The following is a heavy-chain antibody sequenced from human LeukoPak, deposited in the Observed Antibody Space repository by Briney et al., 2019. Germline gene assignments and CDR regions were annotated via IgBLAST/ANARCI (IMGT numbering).Heavy chain of an antibody. CDR3: ATAPGSYYFDY. D-gene: IGHD3-10*01. V-gene: IGHV4-34*01. CDR1: GESFSGYY. CDR2: INHSGST. J-gene: IGHJ4*02. Sequence: PSETLSLTCAVYGESFSGYYWSWIRQPPGKGLEWIGEINHSGSTNYNPSLKSRVTISVDTSKNQFSLKLSSVTAADTAVYYCATAPGSYYFDYWGQGTLVTVSS.